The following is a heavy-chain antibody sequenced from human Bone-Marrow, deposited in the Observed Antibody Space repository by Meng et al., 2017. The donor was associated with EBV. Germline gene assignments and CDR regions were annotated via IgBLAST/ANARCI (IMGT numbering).Heavy chain of an antibody. CDR2: INLNSGGT. J-gene: IGHJ4*02. CDR3: ARLQRDCSSTSCYPFDY. D-gene: IGHD2-2*01. V-gene: IGHV1-2*06. Sequence: LVHSGAEVQKPGASVKVSCKASGYTFTGYYMHWVRQAPGQGLEWMGRINLNSGGTNYAQKFQGRVTMTRDTSISTAYMELSNLRSDDGAVYYCARLQRDCSSTSCYPFDYWGQGTLVTVSS. CDR1: GYTFTGYY.